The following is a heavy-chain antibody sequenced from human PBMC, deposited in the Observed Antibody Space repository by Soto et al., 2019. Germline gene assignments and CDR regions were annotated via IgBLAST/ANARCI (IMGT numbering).Heavy chain of an antibody. CDR3: ARDEKYYDFWSGPTSKLYYYGLDV. CDR1: GFTFSSYA. CDR2: ISYDGSNK. V-gene: IGHV3-30-3*01. D-gene: IGHD3-3*01. Sequence: GGSLRLSCAASGFTFSSYAMHWVRQAPGKGLEWVAVISYDGSNKYYADSVKGRFTISRDNSKNTLYLQMNSLRAEDTAVYYCARDEKYYDFWSGPTSKLYYYGLDVWGQGTTVTLSS. J-gene: IGHJ6*02.